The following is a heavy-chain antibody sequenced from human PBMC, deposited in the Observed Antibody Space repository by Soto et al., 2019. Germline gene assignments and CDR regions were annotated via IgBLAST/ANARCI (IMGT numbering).Heavy chain of an antibody. V-gene: IGHV4-59*01. J-gene: IGHJ5*02. CDR1: GGSISSYY. CDR2: IYYSGST. D-gene: IGHD6-19*01. Sequence: SETLSLTCTVSGGSISSYYWSWIRQPPGKGLEWIGYIYYSGSTNYNPSLKSRVTISVDTSKNQFSLKLSSVTAADTAVYYCARDSSGWFSPWGRGTLVTVSS. CDR3: ARDSSGWFSP.